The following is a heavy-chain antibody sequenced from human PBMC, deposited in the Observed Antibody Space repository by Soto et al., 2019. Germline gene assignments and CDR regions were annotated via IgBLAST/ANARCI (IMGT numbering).Heavy chain of an antibody. CDR1: GGSISSSSYY. J-gene: IGHJ4*02. CDR2: IYYSGST. Sequence: SETLSLTCTVSGGSISSSSYYWGWIRQPPGKGLEWIGSIYYSGSTYYNPSLKSRVTLSVDTSKNQFSLKLSSVTAADTAVYYCARPIVGATSSFDYWGQGTLVTVSS. CDR3: ARPIVGATSSFDY. D-gene: IGHD1-26*01. V-gene: IGHV4-39*01.